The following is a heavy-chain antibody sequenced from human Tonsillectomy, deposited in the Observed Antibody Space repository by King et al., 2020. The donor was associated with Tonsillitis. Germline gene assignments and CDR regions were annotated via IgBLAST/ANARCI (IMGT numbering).Heavy chain of an antibody. J-gene: IGHJ4*02. D-gene: IGHD3-22*01. CDR3: AREIIGITMIVVVPLDY. V-gene: IGHV3-21*01. Sequence: VQLVESGGGLVKPGGSLSLSCGASGFSFSSYSMNWVRQAPGKGLEWLSSISGSGSFTYYADSVKGRFTVSRDNANNALYLHMNSLRDDDTAVYYCAREIIGITMIVVVPLDYWGQGALVTVSS. CDR2: ISGSGSFT. CDR1: GFSFSSYS.